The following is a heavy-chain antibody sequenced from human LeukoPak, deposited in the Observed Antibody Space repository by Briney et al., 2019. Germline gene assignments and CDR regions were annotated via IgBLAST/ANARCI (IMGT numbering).Heavy chain of an antibody. CDR1: GYTFTGYY. J-gene: IGHJ4*02. D-gene: IGHD3-22*01. CDR2: INPNSGGT. V-gene: IGHV1-2*06. Sequence: ASVKVSCKASGYTFTGYYMHWVRQTPGEGLEWMGRINPNSGGTNYAQKFQDRVTMTRDTSISTAYMELSRLRSDDTAVYYCARGAMRVVVNYYFYYWGQGTLGTVSS. CDR3: ARGAMRVVVNYYFYY.